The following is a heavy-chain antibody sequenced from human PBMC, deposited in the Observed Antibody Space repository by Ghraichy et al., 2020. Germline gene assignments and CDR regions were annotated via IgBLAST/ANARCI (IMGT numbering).Heavy chain of an antibody. CDR3: AKVLLWFRESDAFDI. CDR1: GFTFSSYA. CDR2: ISGSGGST. D-gene: IGHD3-10*01. V-gene: IGHV3-23*01. Sequence: GGSLRLSCAASGFTFSSYAMSWVRQAPGKGLEWVSAISGSGGSTYYANSVKGRFTISRDNSKNTLYLQMNSLRAEDTAVYYCAKVLLWFRESDAFDIWGQGTMVTVSS. J-gene: IGHJ3*02.